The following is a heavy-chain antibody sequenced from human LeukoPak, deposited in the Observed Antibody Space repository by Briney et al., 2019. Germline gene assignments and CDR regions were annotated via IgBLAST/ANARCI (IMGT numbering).Heavy chain of an antibody. J-gene: IGHJ2*01. Sequence: SETLSLTCTVSGGSISSYYWSWIRQPPGKGLEWIGYIYYSGSTNYNPSLKSRVTISVDTSKNQFSLKLSSVTAADTAVYYCARHVQYYYDSSGYYHWYFDPWGRGTLVTVSS. CDR2: IYYSGST. CDR1: GGSISSYY. CDR3: ARHVQYYYDSSGYYHWYFDP. V-gene: IGHV4-59*08. D-gene: IGHD3-22*01.